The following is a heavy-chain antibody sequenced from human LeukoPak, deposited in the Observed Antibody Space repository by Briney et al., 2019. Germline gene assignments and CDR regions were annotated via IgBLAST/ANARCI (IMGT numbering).Heavy chain of an antibody. V-gene: IGHV1-8*03. CDR2: TNPNSGNT. D-gene: IGHD3-10*01. CDR3: ARSEVPYGSGSSTHFQH. Sequence: ASVKVSCKASGYTFTSYDINWVRQATGQGLEWMGWTNPNSGNTGYAQKFQGRVTITRNTSISTAYMELSSLRSEDTAVYYCARSEVPYGSGSSTHFQHWGQGTLVTVSS. CDR1: GYTFTSYD. J-gene: IGHJ1*01.